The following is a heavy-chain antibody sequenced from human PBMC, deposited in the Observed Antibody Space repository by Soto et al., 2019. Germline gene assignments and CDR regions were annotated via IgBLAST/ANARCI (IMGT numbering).Heavy chain of an antibody. J-gene: IGHJ4*02. V-gene: IGHV4-59*01. CDR2: IYYSGST. CDR1: GGTISSYY. Sequence: PSETLSLTCTVSGGTISSYYWSWIRQPPGKGLEWIGYIYYSGSTNYNPSLKSRVTISVDTSKNQFSLKLSSLRSEDTAVYYCARGNPELNYWGQGTLVTVSS. CDR3: ARGNPELNY.